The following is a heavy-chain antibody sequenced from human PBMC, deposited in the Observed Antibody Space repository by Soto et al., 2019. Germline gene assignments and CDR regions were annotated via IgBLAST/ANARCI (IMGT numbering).Heavy chain of an antibody. CDR2: MSNDGSKE. V-gene: IGHV3-30-3*01. D-gene: IGHD1-26*01. CDR1: GFVFRSHA. CDR3: ATDRALGATLGAIDF. Sequence: QVQLVESGGGVVQPGRSLRLSCVASGFVFRSHAMHWVRQAPGKGLEWVAVMSNDGSKEYSADSVKGRFTISRDNSQKTLYLQMNSLRPEDTALYYCATDRALGATLGAIDFWGQGTLVTVSS. J-gene: IGHJ4*02.